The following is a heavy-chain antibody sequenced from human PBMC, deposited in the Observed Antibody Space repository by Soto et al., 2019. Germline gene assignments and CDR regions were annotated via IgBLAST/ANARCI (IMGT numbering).Heavy chain of an antibody. D-gene: IGHD3-16*01. Sequence: QVQLVQSGDEVKKPGASVKVSCKASGYIFVKYGIAWVRQAPGQGLEWMGWISPYTGNTHSATKVQGRLTMTTDTSTSTADMDLGSLTSDDTAVYYCVMVDNYVTPTPQDVWGQGTTVTFSS. CDR1: GYIFVKYG. V-gene: IGHV1-18*01. CDR3: VMVDNYVTPTPQDV. CDR2: ISPYTGNT. J-gene: IGHJ6*02.